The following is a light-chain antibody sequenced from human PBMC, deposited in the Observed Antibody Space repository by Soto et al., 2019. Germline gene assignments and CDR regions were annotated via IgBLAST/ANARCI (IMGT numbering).Light chain of an antibody. V-gene: IGLV1-47*01. CDR3: AAWDESLSVLWV. Sequence: QSVLTQPPSASGTPGQRVTISCSGSSSNIGSNYVYWYQQLPGTAPKLLIYRNIQRPSGVPDRFSGSKSGTSASLAISGLRSEDEADYYCAAWDESLSVLWVFGGGTKLTVL. J-gene: IGLJ3*02. CDR1: SSNIGSNY. CDR2: RNI.